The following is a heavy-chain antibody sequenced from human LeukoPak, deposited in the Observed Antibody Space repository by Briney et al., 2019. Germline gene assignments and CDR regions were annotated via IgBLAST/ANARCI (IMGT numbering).Heavy chain of an antibody. Sequence: SETLSLTCTVSGGSISSYYWSWIRQPPGKGLEWIGYIYYSGSTNYNPSLKSRVTISVDTSKNQFSLKLSSVTAADTAVYYCARDSRYYYDSSGYPDWYFDLWGRGTLVTVSS. CDR3: ARDSRYYYDSSGYPDWYFDL. J-gene: IGHJ2*01. V-gene: IGHV4-59*01. D-gene: IGHD3-22*01. CDR2: IYYSGST. CDR1: GGSISSYY.